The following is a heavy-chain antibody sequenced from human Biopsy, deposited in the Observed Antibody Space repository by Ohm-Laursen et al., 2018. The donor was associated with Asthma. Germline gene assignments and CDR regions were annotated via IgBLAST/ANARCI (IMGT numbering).Heavy chain of an antibody. CDR2: VYYSGGT. V-gene: IGHV4-59*01. D-gene: IGHD2-21*02. CDR3: ARGVDRVTGLLDHFDS. J-gene: IGHJ4*02. CDR1: GGSINNFY. Sequence: GTLSLTCIVSGGSINNFYWSWIRQPPGKGLESIGHVYYSGGTNYNPSLKSRVTISIDASKNQFSLKLTSVTAADTAVYYCARGVDRVTGLLDHFDSWGQGTLVTVSS.